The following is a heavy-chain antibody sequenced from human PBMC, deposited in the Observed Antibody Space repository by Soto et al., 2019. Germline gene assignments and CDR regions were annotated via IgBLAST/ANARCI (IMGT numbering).Heavy chain of an antibody. J-gene: IGHJ4*02. CDR3: AKNPGYYYDSTGYHFAY. CDR1: GFTVSSNY. D-gene: IGHD3-22*01. CDR2: ISYGGGTT. Sequence: GGSLRLSCAASGFTVSSNYMSWVCQAPGKGLEWVSAISYGGGTTYYADSVKGRFTISRDNSKNTLYLQMNSLRAEDTAVYYCAKNPGYYYDSTGYHFAYRGQGTLVTVSS. V-gene: IGHV3-23*01.